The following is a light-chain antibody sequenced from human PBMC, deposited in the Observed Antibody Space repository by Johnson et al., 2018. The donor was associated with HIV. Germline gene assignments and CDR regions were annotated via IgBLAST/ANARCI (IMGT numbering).Light chain of an antibody. CDR3: GTWDSSLRVGF. Sequence: QSVLTQPPSVSAAPGQKVTISCYGSSSNIGNNYVSWYQHLPGTAPKLLIYDNNKRPSGIPDRFSGSKSGTSATLGITGLQTGDEADYYCGTWDSSLRVGFFGTGTKVTVL. CDR1: SSNIGNNY. CDR2: DNN. J-gene: IGLJ1*01. V-gene: IGLV1-51*01.